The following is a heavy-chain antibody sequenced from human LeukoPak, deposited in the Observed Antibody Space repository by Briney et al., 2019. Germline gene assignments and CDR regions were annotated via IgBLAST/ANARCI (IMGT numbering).Heavy chain of an antibody. J-gene: IGHJ4*02. D-gene: IGHD3-10*01. CDR1: GFTFRNYV. V-gene: IGHV3-30-3*01. Sequence: GGSLRLSCAASGFTFRNYVIHWVRQDPGKGREWVAVTSSDLNVKLYADSVKGRFTISRDNSRSTLYLQMNSLRPEDTAIYYCAREGYYGSGSPPSLYFDYWGQGTLVTVSS. CDR3: AREGYYGSGSPPSLYFDY. CDR2: TSSDLNVK.